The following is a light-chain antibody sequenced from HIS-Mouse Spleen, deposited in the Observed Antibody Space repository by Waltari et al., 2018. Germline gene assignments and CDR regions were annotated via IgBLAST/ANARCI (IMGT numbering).Light chain of an antibody. CDR3: QVWDSSSDHPDHVV. Sequence: SYVLTQPPSVSVAPGQTARITCGGNNIGSKSVHWYQQKPGQAPVLVVYDDSERPSGIPDGFAGSNSGNTATLTISRFEAGDEADYYCQVWDSSSDHPDHVVFGGGTKLTVL. CDR2: DDS. J-gene: IGLJ2*01. CDR1: NIGSKS. V-gene: IGLV3-21*02.